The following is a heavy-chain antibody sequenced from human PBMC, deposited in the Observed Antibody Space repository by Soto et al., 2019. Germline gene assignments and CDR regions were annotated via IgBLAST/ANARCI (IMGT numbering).Heavy chain of an antibody. D-gene: IGHD3-9*01. J-gene: IGHJ6*02. Sequence: GGSLRLSCAASGFTFSSYGMHWVRQAPGKGLEWVAVIWYDGSNKYYADSVKGRFTISRDNSKNTLYLQMNSLRAEDTAVYYCARSVGAYYDILTGWGMDVWGQGTTVTVSS. V-gene: IGHV3-33*01. CDR1: GFTFSSYG. CDR3: ARSVGAYYDILTGWGMDV. CDR2: IWYDGSNK.